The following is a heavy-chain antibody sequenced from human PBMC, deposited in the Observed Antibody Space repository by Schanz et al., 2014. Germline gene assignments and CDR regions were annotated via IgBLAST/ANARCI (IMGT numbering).Heavy chain of an antibody. Sequence: EVQLVESGGGLIQPGGSLRLSCAVSGFTVNTHYMSWVRQAPGKGLEWISSMYINSGSTQYADSVKGRFISSRDSSKNSLFLQMNSLRAEDTAVYFCARDGGRDGYNLAFDVWGQGTLVTVSS. J-gene: IGHJ3*01. D-gene: IGHD5-12*01. CDR1: GFTVNTHY. V-gene: IGHV3-53*01. CDR3: ARDGGRDGYNLAFDV. CDR2: MYINSGST.